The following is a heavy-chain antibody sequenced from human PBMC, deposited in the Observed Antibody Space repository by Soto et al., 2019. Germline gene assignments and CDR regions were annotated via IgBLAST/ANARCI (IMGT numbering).Heavy chain of an antibody. CDR3: GRRNYYDSSGYFDY. J-gene: IGHJ4*02. D-gene: IGHD3-22*01. Sequence: SETLSLTCTVSGGSISSYYWSWIRQPPGKGLEWIGYIYYSGSTNYNPSLKSRVTISVDTSKNQFSLKLSSVTAADTAVYYCGRRNYYDSSGYFDYWGQGTLVTVSS. CDR1: GGSISSYY. CDR2: IYYSGST. V-gene: IGHV4-59*01.